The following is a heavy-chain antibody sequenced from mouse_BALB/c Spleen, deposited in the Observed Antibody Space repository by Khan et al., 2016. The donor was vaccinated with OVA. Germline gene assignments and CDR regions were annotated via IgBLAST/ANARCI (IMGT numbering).Heavy chain of an antibody. CDR1: GFSLTTYG. Sequence: QVQLKQSGPGLVLPSQSLSITCTVSGFSLTTYGIHWVRQSPGKGLEWLGVIWSDGTTDFNAAFISRMSISKDNSKSQVFFKVISLQPDDTAMYYCARNSYMYDFTYWGQGTLVTVSA. D-gene: IGHD2-14*01. CDR2: IWSDGTT. V-gene: IGHV2-2*01. CDR3: ARNSYMYDFTY. J-gene: IGHJ3*01.